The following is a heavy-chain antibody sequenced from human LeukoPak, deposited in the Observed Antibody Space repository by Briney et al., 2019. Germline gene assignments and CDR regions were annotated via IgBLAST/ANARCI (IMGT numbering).Heavy chain of an antibody. CDR1: GFIFSNYA. D-gene: IGHD2-21*02. J-gene: IGHJ4*02. CDR3: VKDHKSAPRRLYY. Sequence: QPGGSLRLSCAASGFIFSNYALSWVRQAPGKGLEWVSTISGSGGSTYYADCVRGRFTISRDNSKNTLFLQMSSLRGEDTAIYYCVKDHKSAPRRLYYWGQGTLVTVSS. CDR2: ISGSGGST. V-gene: IGHV3-23*01.